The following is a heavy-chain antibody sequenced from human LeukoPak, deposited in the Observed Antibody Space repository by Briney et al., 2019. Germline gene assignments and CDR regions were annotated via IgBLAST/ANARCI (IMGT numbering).Heavy chain of an antibody. CDR2: ISYDGSNK. Sequence: GGSLRLFCAASGFTFSSYAMHWVRQAPGKGLEWVAVISYDGSNKYYADSVKGRFTISRDNSKNTLYLQMNSLRAEDTAVHYCAREAVAGLDYWGQGTLVTVSS. CDR3: AREAVAGLDY. CDR1: GFTFSSYA. J-gene: IGHJ4*02. V-gene: IGHV3-30-3*01. D-gene: IGHD6-19*01.